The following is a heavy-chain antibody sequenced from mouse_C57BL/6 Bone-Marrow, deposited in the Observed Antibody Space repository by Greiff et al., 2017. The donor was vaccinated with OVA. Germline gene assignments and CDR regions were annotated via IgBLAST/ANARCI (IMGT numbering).Heavy chain of an antibody. J-gene: IGHJ1*03. Sequence: QVQLQQPGAELVMPGASVKLSCKASGYTFTSYWMHWVKQRPGQGLEWIGEIDPSDSYTNYNQKFKGKSTLTVDKSSSTAYMQLSSLTSEASAVYYCARNGYWTYWYFDVWGTGTTVTVSS. V-gene: IGHV1-69*01. D-gene: IGHD2-3*01. CDR1: GYTFTSYW. CDR2: IDPSDSYT. CDR3: ARNGYWTYWYFDV.